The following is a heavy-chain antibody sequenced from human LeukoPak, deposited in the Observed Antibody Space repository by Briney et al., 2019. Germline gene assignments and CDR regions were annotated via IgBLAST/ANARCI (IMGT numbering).Heavy chain of an antibody. CDR1: GGTFSSYA. V-gene: IGHV1-2*02. CDR3: ARANNWNDGWFDP. Sequence: ASVKVSCKASGGTFSSYAISWVRQAPGQGLEWTGWINPNSGGTNYAQKFQGRVTMTRDTSISTAYMELSRLRSDDTAVYYCARANNWNDGWFDPWGQGTLVTVSS. J-gene: IGHJ5*02. D-gene: IGHD1-20*01. CDR2: INPNSGGT.